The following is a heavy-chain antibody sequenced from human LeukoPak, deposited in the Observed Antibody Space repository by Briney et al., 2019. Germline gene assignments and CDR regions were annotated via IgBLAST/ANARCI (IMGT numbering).Heavy chain of an antibody. CDR3: ARGPNYPSPSPFDY. D-gene: IGHD5-24*01. J-gene: IGHJ4*02. CDR1: GGSISSYY. V-gene: IGHV4-59*08. Sequence: SETLSLTCTVSGGSISSYYWSWIRQPPGKGLEWTGYIYYSGSTDYNPSLKSRVTISGDTSKNQFSLKLSSLTAADTAMYYCARGPNYPSPSPFDYWGQGTLVTVSS. CDR2: IYYSGST.